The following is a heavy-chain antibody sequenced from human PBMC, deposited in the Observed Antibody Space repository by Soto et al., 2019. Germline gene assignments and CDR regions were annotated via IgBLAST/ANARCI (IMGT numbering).Heavy chain of an antibody. CDR2: INAGNWNT. D-gene: IGHD3-3*01. J-gene: IGHJ6*02. CDR1: GYTFSNFA. V-gene: IGHV1-3*01. Sequence: ASVKVSCKASGYTFSNFAMHWVRQAPGQRLEWMGWINAGNWNTKYSQKFQGRVTITRDTSTSTVYMELSSLRSEDTAVYYCARSVLRFLEWLGPYYYYGMDVWGQGTTVTVSS. CDR3: ARSVLRFLEWLGPYYYYGMDV.